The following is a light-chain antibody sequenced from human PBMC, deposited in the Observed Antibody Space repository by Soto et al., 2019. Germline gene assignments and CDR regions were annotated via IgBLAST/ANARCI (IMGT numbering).Light chain of an antibody. CDR3: QQYGSSGT. CDR1: QSVSNNY. CDR2: GAS. Sequence: IVLTQSPVTLSLSPGARSTRSWRASQSVSNNYLAWYQQKPGQAPRLLIYGASNRATGIPDRFSGSGSGTDFTLTISRLEPEDFAVYYCQQYGSSGTFGQGTKVDIK. V-gene: IGKV3-20*01. J-gene: IGKJ1*01.